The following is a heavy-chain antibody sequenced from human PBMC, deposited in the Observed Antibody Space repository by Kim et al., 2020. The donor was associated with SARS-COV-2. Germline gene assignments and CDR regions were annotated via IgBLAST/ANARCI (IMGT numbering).Heavy chain of an antibody. Sequence: ASVKVSCKASGYTFTSYAINWVRQVRRQGLEWMGWINPNTGNPTYAQGFTGRFAFSLDTAVRTAYLQINSLKAEDTAVYYCARDKIGVADPFDYWGQGTLVTVSS. V-gene: IGHV7-4-1*02. CDR1: GYTFTSYA. J-gene: IGHJ4*02. CDR3: ARDKIGVADPFDY. CDR2: INPNTGNP. D-gene: IGHD6-19*01.